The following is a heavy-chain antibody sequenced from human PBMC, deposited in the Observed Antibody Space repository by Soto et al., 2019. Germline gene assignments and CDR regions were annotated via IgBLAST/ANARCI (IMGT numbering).Heavy chain of an antibody. V-gene: IGHV1-3*01. D-gene: IGHD5-12*01. CDR2: INAGNGNT. CDR3: ATPIVAFY. CDR1: GYTFTSYA. Sequence: ASVKVSCKASGYTFTSYAIHWVRQAPGQRLEWMGWINAGNGNTKYSQKFRGRVIITRDTSAGTDYMELRSLRSEDTAVYYCATPIVAFYWGQGTLVTVSS. J-gene: IGHJ4*02.